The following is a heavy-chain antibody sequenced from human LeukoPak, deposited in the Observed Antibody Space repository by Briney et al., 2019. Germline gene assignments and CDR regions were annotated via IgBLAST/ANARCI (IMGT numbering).Heavy chain of an antibody. CDR1: GYSFTTYW. Sequence: GESLKISCKGSGYSFTTYWIGWVRQMPGKGLEWMGIIYPGDSDTRYNPSFQGQVSISADKSISTAYLQWSSLKASDTAMYYCARSTVTTLDAFDIWGQGTMVTVSS. J-gene: IGHJ3*02. CDR3: ARSTVTTLDAFDI. CDR2: IYPGDSDT. V-gene: IGHV5-51*01. D-gene: IGHD4-17*01.